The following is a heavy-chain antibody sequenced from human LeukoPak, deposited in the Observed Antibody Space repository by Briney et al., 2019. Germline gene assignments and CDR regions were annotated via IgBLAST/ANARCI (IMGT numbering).Heavy chain of an antibody. Sequence: SETLSLTCAVYGGSFSGYYWSWIRQPPGKGLEWIGEINHSGSTNYNPSLKSRVTISVDTSKNQFPLELSSVTAADTAVYYCARGGTYYYGSGSYSRFDYWGQGTLVTVSS. CDR1: GGSFSGYY. J-gene: IGHJ4*02. V-gene: IGHV4-34*01. D-gene: IGHD3-10*01. CDR2: INHSGST. CDR3: ARGGTYYYGSGSYSRFDY.